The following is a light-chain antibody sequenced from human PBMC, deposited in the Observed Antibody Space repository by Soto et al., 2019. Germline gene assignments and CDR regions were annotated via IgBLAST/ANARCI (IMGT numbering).Light chain of an antibody. J-gene: IGKJ1*01. V-gene: IGKV1-5*03. CDR3: QYYKNLCWT. CDR1: QSISSW. CDR2: KTS. Sequence: DIQLTQSPSTLSASVGDRVTITCRASQSISSWLAGSQQKPGKAPKFLIYKTSNLESGVASRFRGSGSGTECTLTISSLQPDDFATYYCQYYKNLCWTFGQGTKVEIK.